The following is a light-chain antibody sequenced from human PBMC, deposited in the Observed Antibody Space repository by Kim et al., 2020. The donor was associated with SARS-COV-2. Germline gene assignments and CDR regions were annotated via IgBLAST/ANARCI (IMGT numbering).Light chain of an antibody. J-gene: IGKJ4*01. V-gene: IGKV1-39*01. Sequence: SVGDSVTIVCRGRQSISTYLNWYQQKPGKAPKLLIYAASNLQSGVPSRFSGSGSGTDFTLTISSLQPEDFATYYCQQSHTAPSLTFGGGTKVDIK. CDR3: QQSHTAPSLT. CDR2: AAS. CDR1: QSISTY.